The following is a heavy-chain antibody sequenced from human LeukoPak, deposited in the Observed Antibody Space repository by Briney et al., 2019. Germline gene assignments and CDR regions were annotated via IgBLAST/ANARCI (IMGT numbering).Heavy chain of an antibody. CDR1: GFTFSDYW. D-gene: IGHD3-10*01. CDR3: ARGGSGSYYYYYYYMDV. Sequence: PGGSLRLSCAASGFTFSDYWMHWVRQAPGKGLEWISRIYDDVSSTSYADSVKGRFTISRDNAKNTLYLQMNSLRVEDTAVYYCARGGSGSYYYYYYYMDVWGKGTTVTVSS. V-gene: IGHV3-74*01. J-gene: IGHJ6*03. CDR2: IYDDVSST.